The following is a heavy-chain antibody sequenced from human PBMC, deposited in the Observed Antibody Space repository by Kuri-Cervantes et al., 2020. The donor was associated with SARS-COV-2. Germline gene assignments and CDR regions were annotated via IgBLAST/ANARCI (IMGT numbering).Heavy chain of an antibody. V-gene: IGHV1-18*01. J-gene: IGHJ3*02. CDR2: ISAYNGNA. CDR3: ARGYRNYSSSWYGDAFDI. CDR1: CYTFTSYC. D-gene: IGHD6-13*01. Sequence: ASVKVSCKASCYTFTSYCIWWGRQAPGQGLEGRGWISAYNGNANYAQKLQGRVTMTTDTSTSSAYMELRSLRSADTAVYYCARGYRNYSSSWYGDAFDIWGQGTMVTVSS.